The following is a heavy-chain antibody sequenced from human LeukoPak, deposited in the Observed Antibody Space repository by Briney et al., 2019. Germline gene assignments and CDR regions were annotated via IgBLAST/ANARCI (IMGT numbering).Heavy chain of an antibody. CDR1: GYTFTSYG. Sequence: GASVKVSCKASGYTFTSYGISWVRQAPGQGLEWMGWISAYNGNTNYAQKLQGRVTMTTDTSTSTAYMELRSLRSDDTAVYYCARPRLTYYYGSGSYSPSHWGQGTLVTVSS. D-gene: IGHD3-10*01. CDR2: ISAYNGNT. CDR3: ARPRLTYYYGSGSYSPSH. J-gene: IGHJ4*02. V-gene: IGHV1-18*01.